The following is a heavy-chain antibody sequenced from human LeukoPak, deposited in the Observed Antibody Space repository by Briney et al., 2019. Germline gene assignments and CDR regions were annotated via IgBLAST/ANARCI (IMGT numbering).Heavy chain of an antibody. V-gene: IGHV3-7*05. CDR3: AREMGWNYGDY. D-gene: IGHD1-7*01. J-gene: IGHJ4*02. Sequence: GGSLRLSCAASGFTFSTYWMTWVRQAPGKGLEWVANIKKDGSEKYYVDSVRGRFTISRDNAKNSLYLQMNSLRAEDTAVYYCAREMGWNYGDYWGQGTLVSVSS. CDR1: GFTFSTYW. CDR2: IKKDGSEK.